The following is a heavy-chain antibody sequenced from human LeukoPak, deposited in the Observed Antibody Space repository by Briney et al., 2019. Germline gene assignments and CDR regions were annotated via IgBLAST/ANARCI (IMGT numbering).Heavy chain of an antibody. J-gene: IGHJ3*02. Sequence: GGSLRPSCAASGLTFSNYAMIWVRQAPGKGLEWVSAISGRGGSTYYADSVKGRFTISRDNSKNTLSLQMNSLRSEDTAVYYCAKDGFLLWRGAFDIWGQGTMVTVSS. CDR1: GLTFSNYA. CDR3: AKDGFLLWRGAFDI. D-gene: IGHD2-21*01. CDR2: ISGRGGST. V-gene: IGHV3-23*01.